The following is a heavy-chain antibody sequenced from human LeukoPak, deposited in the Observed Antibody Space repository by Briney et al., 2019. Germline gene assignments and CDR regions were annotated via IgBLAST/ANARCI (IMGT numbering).Heavy chain of an antibody. Sequence: GASVKVSCKASGGTFSSYIINWVRQAPGQGLEWVGRMVPMSGTTNYTQKFQGRVTITRDEFTTTAYMELSSLSSEDTAVYYCANQGRTSSDYFYFYMDVWGKETTVTVSS. D-gene: IGHD6-6*01. V-gene: IGHV1-69*05. CDR3: ANQGRTSSDYFYFYMDV. J-gene: IGHJ6*03. CDR1: GGTFSSYI. CDR2: MVPMSGTT.